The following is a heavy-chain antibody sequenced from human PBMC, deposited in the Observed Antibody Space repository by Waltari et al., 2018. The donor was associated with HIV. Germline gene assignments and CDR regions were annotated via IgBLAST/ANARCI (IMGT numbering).Heavy chain of an antibody. CDR3: ARHGGMATTFDY. J-gene: IGHJ4*02. CDR2: IYYSGTN. D-gene: IGHD5-12*01. CDR1: GGPINYYY. V-gene: IGHV4-59*08. Sequence: QVQLQESGPGLVKPSETLSLTCTVSGGPINYYYWYWIRQPPGKGLEWIGYIYYSGTNNYNPSLESRVTISVDTSKNHFSLNLTSVTAADTAMYYCARHGGMATTFDYWGQGSLVTVSS.